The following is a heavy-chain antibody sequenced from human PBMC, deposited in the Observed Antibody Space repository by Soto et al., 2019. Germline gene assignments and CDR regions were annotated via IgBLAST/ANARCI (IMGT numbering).Heavy chain of an antibody. CDR2: ISSSSSYI. CDR3: VRDGGGGSYYVDAFDI. D-gene: IGHD1-26*01. CDR1: GFTFSSYS. Sequence: EVQLVESGGGLVKPGGSLRLSCAASGFTFSSYSMNWVRQAPGKGLEWVSSISSSSSYIYYADSVKGRFTISRDNAKNSLYLQMNSLRAEDTAVYYCVRDGGGGSYYVDAFDIWGQGTMVTVSS. J-gene: IGHJ3*02. V-gene: IGHV3-21*01.